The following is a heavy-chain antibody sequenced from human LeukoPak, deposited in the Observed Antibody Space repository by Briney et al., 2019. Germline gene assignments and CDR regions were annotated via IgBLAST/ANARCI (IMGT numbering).Heavy chain of an antibody. CDR2: IDYSGST. D-gene: IGHD6-13*01. Sequence: PSETLSLTCTVSGGSISSGGYYWSWIRQHPGKGLAWIGYIDYSGSTYYNPSLKSRVTISVDTSKNQFSLKLSSVTAADTAVYYCARAGVAAGQYFQHWGQGTLVTVSS. J-gene: IGHJ1*01. V-gene: IGHV4-31*03. CDR1: GGSISSGGYY. CDR3: ARAGVAAGQYFQH.